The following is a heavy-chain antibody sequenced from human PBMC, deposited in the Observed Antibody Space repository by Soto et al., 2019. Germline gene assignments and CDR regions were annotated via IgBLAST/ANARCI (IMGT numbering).Heavy chain of an antibody. Sequence: PSGTLSLTCAVSGDSISSGYYWAWIRRPPGKALEWIGSIYHSGTTYYNPSLKSRVTISVDTSRNQFSLKLSSVTAADTAVYYCARDGEDIVVVPANWGQGTLVTVSS. J-gene: IGHJ4*02. V-gene: IGHV4-38-2*02. CDR2: IYHSGTT. D-gene: IGHD2-2*01. CDR3: ARDGEDIVVVPAN. CDR1: GDSISSGYY.